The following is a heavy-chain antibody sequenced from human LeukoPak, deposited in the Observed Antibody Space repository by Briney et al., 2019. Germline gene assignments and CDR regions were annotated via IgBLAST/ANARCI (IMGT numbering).Heavy chain of an antibody. CDR1: GGTFSSYA. CDR3: ARPITEYYYDSSGYALDY. CDR2: INPNSGGT. D-gene: IGHD3-22*01. Sequence: ASVKVSCKASGGTFSSYAISWVRQAPGQGLEWMGWINPNSGGTNYAQKFQGRVTMTRDTSISTAYMELSRLRSDDTAVYYCARPITEYYYDSSGYALDYWGQGTLVTVSS. J-gene: IGHJ4*02. V-gene: IGHV1-2*02.